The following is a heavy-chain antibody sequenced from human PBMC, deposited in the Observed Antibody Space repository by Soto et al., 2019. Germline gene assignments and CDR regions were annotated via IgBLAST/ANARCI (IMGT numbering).Heavy chain of an antibody. V-gene: IGHV3-21*01. D-gene: IGHD4-17*01. CDR3: ARDPDYGYSSFDY. Sequence: GGSLRLSCAASGFTFSSYSMNWVRQAPGKGLEWVSSISSSSSYIYYADSVKGRFTISRDNAKNSLYLQMNGLRAEDTAVYYCARDPDYGYSSFDYWGQGTLVTV. J-gene: IGHJ4*02. CDR2: ISSSSSYI. CDR1: GFTFSSYS.